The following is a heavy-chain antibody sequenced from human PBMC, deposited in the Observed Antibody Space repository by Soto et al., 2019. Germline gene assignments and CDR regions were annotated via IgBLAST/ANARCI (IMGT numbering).Heavy chain of an antibody. J-gene: IGHJ6*02. CDR1: GYTFTSYG. Sequence: ASVKVSCKASGYTFTSYGISWVRQAPGQGLEWMGWISAYNGNTNYAQKLQGRVTMTTDTSTSTAYMELRSLRSDDTAVYYCARVSHYYGSPGGMDVWGQGTTVTVSS. CDR3: ARVSHYYGSPGGMDV. D-gene: IGHD3-10*01. CDR2: ISAYNGNT. V-gene: IGHV1-18*01.